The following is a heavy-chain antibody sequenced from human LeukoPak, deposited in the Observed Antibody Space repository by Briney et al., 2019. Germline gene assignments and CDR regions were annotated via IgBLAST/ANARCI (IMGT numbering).Heavy chain of an antibody. D-gene: IGHD6-13*01. Sequence: SQTLSLTCTVSGGSISSGSYYWSWIRQPAGKGLEWIGRIYTSGSTNYNPSLKSRVTISVYTSKNQFSLKLRSVPAANTAVYYCASLPGIAAPTYYSGQGTLVTVSS. V-gene: IGHV4-61*02. CDR3: ASLPGIAAPTYY. CDR1: GGSISSGSYY. CDR2: IYTSGST. J-gene: IGHJ4*02.